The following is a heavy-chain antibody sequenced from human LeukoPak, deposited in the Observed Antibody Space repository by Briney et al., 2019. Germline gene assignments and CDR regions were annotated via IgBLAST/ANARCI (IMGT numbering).Heavy chain of an antibody. Sequence: SETLSLTCTVSGGSISSYYWSWIRQPPGKGLEWIGYIYYSGSTNFNPSLKSRVTISVDTSKNQFSLKLSSVPAADTAVYYCARDRRGVGAAPFDYWGQGTLVTVSS. J-gene: IGHJ4*02. CDR2: IYYSGST. D-gene: IGHD1-26*01. CDR3: ARDRRGVGAAPFDY. V-gene: IGHV4-59*01. CDR1: GGSISSYY.